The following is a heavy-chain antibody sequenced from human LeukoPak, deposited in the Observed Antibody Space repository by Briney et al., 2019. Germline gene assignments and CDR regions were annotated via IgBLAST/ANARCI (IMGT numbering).Heavy chain of an antibody. CDR3: AKDRGGGGSCIDY. V-gene: IGHV3-33*06. CDR1: GFTFSSYS. J-gene: IGHJ4*02. D-gene: IGHD2-15*01. CDR2: IWYDGSNK. Sequence: PGGSLRLSCAASGFTFSSYSMNWVRQAPGKGLEWVAVIWYDGSNKYYADSVKGRFTISRDNSKNTLYLQMNSLRAEDTAVYYCAKDRGGGGSCIDYWGQGTLVTVSS.